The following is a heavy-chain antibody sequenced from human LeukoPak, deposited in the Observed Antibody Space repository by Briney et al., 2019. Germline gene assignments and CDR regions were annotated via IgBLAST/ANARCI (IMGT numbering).Heavy chain of an antibody. J-gene: IGHJ4*02. V-gene: IGHV3-23*01. CDR1: GFTFSSYA. Sequence: PGGSLRLSCAASGFTFSSYAMSLVRQALGKGMHWVSAISGSGGSTYYAESVKGRFTISRDNSKNTLYLQMNSLRAEDTAVYYCAKDPPDDYYDFWSGPDFDYWGQGTLVTVSS. CDR2: ISGSGGST. CDR3: AKDPPDDYYDFWSGPDFDY. D-gene: IGHD3-3*01.